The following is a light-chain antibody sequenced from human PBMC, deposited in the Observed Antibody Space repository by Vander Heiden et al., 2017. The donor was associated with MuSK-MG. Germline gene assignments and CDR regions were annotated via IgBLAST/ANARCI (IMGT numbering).Light chain of an antibody. CDR3: AAWDDSLNGQVV. CDR1: SSNIGSNT. J-gene: IGLJ3*02. V-gene: IGLV1-44*01. Sequence: QAVLTQPASASGTPGHTVTISCSGSSSNIGSNTVNWYQQLPGTAPKLLIYSNNQRPSGVPDRFSGSKSGTSASLATSGLQSEDEADYYCAAWDDSLNGQVVFGGGTKLTVL. CDR2: SNN.